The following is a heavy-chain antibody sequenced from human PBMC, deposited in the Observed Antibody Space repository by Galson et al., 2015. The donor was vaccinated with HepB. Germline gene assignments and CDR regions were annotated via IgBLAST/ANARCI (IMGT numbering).Heavy chain of an antibody. CDR3: ARDNYYDSSGYSPPYYYYGMDV. CDR1: GGTFSSYA. V-gene: IGHV1-69*13. D-gene: IGHD3-22*01. Sequence: VKVSCKASGGTFSSYAISWVRQAPGQGLEWMGGIIPIFGTANYAQKFQGRVTITADESTSTAYMELSSLRSEDTAVYYCARDNYYDSSGYSPPYYYYGMDVWGQGTTVTVSS. J-gene: IGHJ6*02. CDR2: IIPIFGTA.